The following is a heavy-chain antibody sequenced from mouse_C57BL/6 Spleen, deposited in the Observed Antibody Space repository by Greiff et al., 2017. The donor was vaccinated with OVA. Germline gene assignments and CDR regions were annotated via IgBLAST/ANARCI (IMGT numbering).Heavy chain of an antibody. CDR2: IDPETGGT. J-gene: IGHJ4*01. Sequence: QVQLQQSGAELVRPGASVTLSCKASGYTFTDYEMHWVKQTPVHGLEWIGAIDPETGGTAYNQKFKGKAILTADKSSSTAYMELRSLTSEDSAVYYCTAGAYSYYAMDYWGQGTSVTVSS. D-gene: IGHD6-5*01. CDR3: TAGAYSYYAMDY. V-gene: IGHV1-15*01. CDR1: GYTFTDYE.